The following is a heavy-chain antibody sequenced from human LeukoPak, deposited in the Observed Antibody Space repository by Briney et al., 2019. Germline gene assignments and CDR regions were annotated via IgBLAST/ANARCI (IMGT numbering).Heavy chain of an antibody. CDR3: ASTASPYGPFDY. J-gene: IGHJ4*02. V-gene: IGHV1-46*01. CDR1: GYTFTSYY. CDR2: INPSGGST. D-gene: IGHD3-10*01. Sequence: ASVTVSCKASGYTFTSYYMHWVRQAPGQGLEWMGIINPSGGSTSYAQKFQGRVTMTRDTSTSTVYMELSSLRSEDTAVYYCASTASPYGPFDYWGQGTLVTVSS.